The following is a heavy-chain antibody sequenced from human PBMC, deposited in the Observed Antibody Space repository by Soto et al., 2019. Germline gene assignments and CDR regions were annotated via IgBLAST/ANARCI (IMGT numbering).Heavy chain of an antibody. J-gene: IGHJ5*02. CDR1: GGSISSYY. CDR3: ARQRGWSGSYGDNWFDP. D-gene: IGHD1-26*01. CDR2: IYYSGRT. V-gene: IGHV4-59*08. Sequence: QVQLQESGPGLVKPSETLSLTCTVSGGSISSYYWSWIRQPPGKGLEWIGYIYYSGRTNYNPSLKSRVTIAVDTSKNQCSLKLSSVTAADTAVYYCARQRGWSGSYGDNWFDPWGQGTLVTVSS.